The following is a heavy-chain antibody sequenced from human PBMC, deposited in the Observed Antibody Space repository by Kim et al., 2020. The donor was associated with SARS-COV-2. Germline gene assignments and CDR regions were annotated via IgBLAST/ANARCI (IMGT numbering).Heavy chain of an antibody. CDR2: NIPIFGTA. CDR1: GGTFSSYA. J-gene: IGHJ4*02. Sequence: SVKVSCKASGGTFSSYAISWVRQAPGQGLEWMGGNIPIFGTANYAQKFQGRVTITADESTSTAYMELSSLRSEDTAVYYCARGEMEYYYDSSGERQDFDYWGQGTLVTVSS. V-gene: IGHV1-69*13. D-gene: IGHD3-22*01. CDR3: ARGEMEYYYDSSGERQDFDY.